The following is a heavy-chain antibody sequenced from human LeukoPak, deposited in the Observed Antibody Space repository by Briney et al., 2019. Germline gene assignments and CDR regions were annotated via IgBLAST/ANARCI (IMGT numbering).Heavy chain of an antibody. D-gene: IGHD4-11*01. J-gene: IGHJ6*02. CDR2: IYYSGST. CDR1: GCSISSYY. CDR3: ARDRIAVTTDYGMDV. V-gene: IGHV4-59*01. Sequence: SETLSLTCTVAGCSISSYYWSWIRQPPGKGLEWIGYIYYSGSTNYNPSLKSRVTISVDTSKNQFSLKLSSVTAADTAVYYCARDRIAVTTDYGMDVWGQGTTVTVSS.